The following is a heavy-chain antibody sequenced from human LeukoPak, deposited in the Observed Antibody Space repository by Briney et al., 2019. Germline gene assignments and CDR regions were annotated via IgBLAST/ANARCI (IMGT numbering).Heavy chain of an antibody. V-gene: IGHV4-34*01. CDR2: INHSGST. CDR3: ARVRRFEVDY. CDR1: GGSFSCYY. D-gene: IGHD3-10*01. Sequence: PSETLSLTCAVYGGSFSCYYWSWIRQPPGKGLEWIGEINHSGSTNYNPSLKSRVTISVDTSKNQFSLKLSSVTAADTAVYYCARVRRFEVDYWGQGTLVTVSS. J-gene: IGHJ4*02.